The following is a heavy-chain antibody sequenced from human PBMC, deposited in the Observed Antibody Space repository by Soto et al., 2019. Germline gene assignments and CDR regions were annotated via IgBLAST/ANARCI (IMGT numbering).Heavy chain of an antibody. CDR1: GFTFSSYG. V-gene: IGHV3-30*18. CDR2: ISYDGSNK. J-gene: IGHJ6*02. CDR3: AKDGAGYCISTSWCYYYYGMDV. D-gene: IGHD2-2*01. Sequence: QPGGSLRLSCAASGFTFSSYGMHWVRQAPGKGLEWVAVISYDGSNKYYADSVKGRFTISRDNSKNTLYLQMNSLRAEDTAVYYCAKDGAGYCISTSWCYYYYGMDVWGQGTTVTVSS.